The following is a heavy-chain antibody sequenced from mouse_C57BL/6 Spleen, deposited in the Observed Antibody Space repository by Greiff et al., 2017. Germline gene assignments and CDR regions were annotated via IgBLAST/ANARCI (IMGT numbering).Heavy chain of an antibody. Sequence: VKLVESGAELVKPGASVKLSCKASGYTFTEYTIHWVKQRSGQGLEWIGWFYPGSGSIKYNEKFKDKATLTADKSSSTVYMELSRLTSEDSAVYFCARHEDYDYPLYAMDYWGQGTSVTVSS. D-gene: IGHD2-4*01. V-gene: IGHV1-62-2*01. CDR3: ARHEDYDYPLYAMDY. CDR1: GYTFTEYT. J-gene: IGHJ4*01. CDR2: FYPGSGSI.